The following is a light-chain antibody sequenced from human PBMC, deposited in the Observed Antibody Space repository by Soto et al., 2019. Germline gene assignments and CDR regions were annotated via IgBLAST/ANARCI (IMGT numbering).Light chain of an antibody. CDR2: DVS. J-gene: IGLJ1*01. CDR1: SSDVGRYNY. Sequence: QSALTQPASVSGSPGQSITISCTGTSSDVGRYNYVSWYQRHPGKAPKLIFYDVSNRPSGVSERFSVSKSGYTASLTISGLQAEDEADYYCDSYTTSSTYVFGTGTKVTVL. V-gene: IGLV2-14*03. CDR3: DSYTTSSTYV.